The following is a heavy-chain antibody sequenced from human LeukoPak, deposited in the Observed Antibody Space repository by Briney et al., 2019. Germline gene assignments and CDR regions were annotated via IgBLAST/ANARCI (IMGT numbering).Heavy chain of an antibody. D-gene: IGHD3-3*01. Sequence: LPGGSLRLSCAASGFTFSSYAMSWVRQAPGKGLEGVSTISDSGGSTYYADSVKGRLTISRDNSKNTLYLQMNSLRAEDTAVYYCAKSITIFAVVTGFDYWGQGTLVTVSS. CDR2: ISDSGGST. CDR3: AKSITIFAVVTGFDY. CDR1: GFTFSSYA. V-gene: IGHV3-23*01. J-gene: IGHJ4*02.